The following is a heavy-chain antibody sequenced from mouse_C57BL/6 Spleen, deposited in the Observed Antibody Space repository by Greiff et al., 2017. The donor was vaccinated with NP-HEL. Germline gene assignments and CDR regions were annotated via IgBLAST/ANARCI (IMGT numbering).Heavy chain of an antibody. CDR1: GFSLTSYG. CDR3: ARTPPYDLYAMDY. V-gene: IGHV2-2*01. D-gene: IGHD2-3*01. J-gene: IGHJ4*01. Sequence: VMLVESGPGLVQPSQSLSITCTVSGFSLTSYGVHWVRQSPGKGLEWLGVIWSGGSTDYNAAFISRLSISKDNSKSQVFFKMNSLQAYDTAIYYCARTPPYDLYAMDYWGQGTSVTVSS. CDR2: IWSGGST.